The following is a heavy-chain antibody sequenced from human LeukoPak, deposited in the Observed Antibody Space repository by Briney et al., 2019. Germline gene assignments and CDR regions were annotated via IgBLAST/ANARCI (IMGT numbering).Heavy chain of an antibody. V-gene: IGHV4-61*02. CDR3: ARVNTIFGVADY. D-gene: IGHD3-3*01. CDR1: GGPISSGSYY. Sequence: SQTLSLTCTVSGGPISSGSYYWSWIRQPAGKGLEWIGRIYTSGSTNYNPSLKSRVTISVDTSKNQFSLKLSSVTAADTAVYYCARVNTIFGVADYWGQGTLVTVSS. J-gene: IGHJ4*02. CDR2: IYTSGST.